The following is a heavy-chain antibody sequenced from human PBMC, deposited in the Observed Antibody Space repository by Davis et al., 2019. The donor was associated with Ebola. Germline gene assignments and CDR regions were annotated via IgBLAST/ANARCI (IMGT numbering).Heavy chain of an antibody. CDR2: IRESDKTK. D-gene: IGHD3-10*01. CDR1: GFIFNSYS. J-gene: IGHJ6*02. CDR3: AKGTSEAYGLDV. V-gene: IGHV3-23*01. Sequence: GESLKIPCRGSGFIFNSYSMTWVRQAQGKGLEWVSGIRESDKTKHYAESVKGRFTISRDYALNTVYLEMNNLRVEDTALYYCAKGTSEAYGLDVWGQGTTVTVSS.